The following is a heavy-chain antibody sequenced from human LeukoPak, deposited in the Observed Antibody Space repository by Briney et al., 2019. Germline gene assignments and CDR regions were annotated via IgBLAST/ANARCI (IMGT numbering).Heavy chain of an antibody. CDR2: ISYDGSNK. CDR1: GLTFSSSG. V-gene: IGHV3-30*18. D-gene: IGHD4-17*01. J-gene: IGHJ4*02. CDR3: AKDLTTVSRAFDY. Sequence: GLLRLSCAASGLTFSSSGMHWVRQAPGKGLGGVAVISYDGSNKYYADTVKGRFTISRDNSKNTLYLQMNSLRAEDTAVYYCAKDLTTVSRAFDYWGQGTLVTVSS.